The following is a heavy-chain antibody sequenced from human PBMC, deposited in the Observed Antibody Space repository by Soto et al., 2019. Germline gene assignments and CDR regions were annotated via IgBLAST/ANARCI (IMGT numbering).Heavy chain of an antibody. D-gene: IGHD2-21*01. CDR1: GFTFSSYS. J-gene: IGHJ6*02. CDR2: ISSSSSYI. Sequence: EVQLVESGGGRVKPGGSLRLSCAASGFTFSSYSMNWVRQAPGQGLEWVSSISSSSSYIYYADSVKGRFTISRDNAKNSLYLQMNSLRAEDTAVYYCARDREGVCLLWYYYYGMDVWGQGTTVTVSS. CDR3: ARDREGVCLLWYYYYGMDV. V-gene: IGHV3-21*01.